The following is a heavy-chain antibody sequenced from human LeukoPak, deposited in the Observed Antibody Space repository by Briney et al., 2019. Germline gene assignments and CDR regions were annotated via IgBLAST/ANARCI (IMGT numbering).Heavy chain of an antibody. J-gene: IGHJ4*02. Sequence: GGSLRLSCAASGFTFDAHSMHWVRQAPGKGLEWASLISGDGGSKHYAASVKGRFTISRDNSEASLFLQMRSLRSEDTAFYYCAKRSGAPNNFDFWGQGALVTVSS. CDR3: AKRSGAPNNFDF. D-gene: IGHD1-1*01. V-gene: IGHV3-43*02. CDR2: ISGDGGSK. CDR1: GFTFDAHS.